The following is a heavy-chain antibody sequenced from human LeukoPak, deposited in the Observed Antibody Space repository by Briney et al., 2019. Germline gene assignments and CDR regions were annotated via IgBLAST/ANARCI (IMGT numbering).Heavy chain of an antibody. CDR2: IYTSGSN. J-gene: IGHJ6*02. Sequence: SETLSLTCTVSGGSISSGSYYWSWIRPPAGKGLEWNIRIYTSGSNNYNPSLKSRVTISVDTSKNQFSLKLSSVTAADTAVYYCAREIGVRYCSSTSCYTPYYYYGMDVWGQGTTVTVSS. CDR1: GGSISSGSYY. D-gene: IGHD2-2*02. CDR3: AREIGVRYCSSTSCYTPYYYYGMDV. V-gene: IGHV4-61*02.